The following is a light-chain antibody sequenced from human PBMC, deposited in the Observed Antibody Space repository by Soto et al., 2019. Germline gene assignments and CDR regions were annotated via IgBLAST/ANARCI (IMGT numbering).Light chain of an antibody. CDR3: QQYNNWPWT. Sequence: EIVMTQSPATLSVSPGERATLSCRASQSVSSNLAWYQQKPGQAPSLLIYGASTRATGIPARFSGSWSGTEFTLNISSLQSEDFAVYSCQQYNNWPWTFGEGTKVEI. CDR2: GAS. V-gene: IGKV3-15*01. CDR1: QSVSSN. J-gene: IGKJ1*01.